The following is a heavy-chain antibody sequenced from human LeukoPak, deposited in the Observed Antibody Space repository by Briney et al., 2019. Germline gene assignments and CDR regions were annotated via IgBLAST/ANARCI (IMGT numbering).Heavy chain of an antibody. CDR2: ISYDGSNK. Sequence: GGSLRLSCAASGFTFSSYGMHWVRQAPGKGLXXXXXISYDGSNKYYADSVKGRFTISRDNSKNTLYLQMNSLRAEDTAVYYCAKGSIAVADVDYFDYWGQGTLVTVSS. D-gene: IGHD6-19*01. CDR3: AKGSIAVADVDYFDY. CDR1: GFTFSSYG. V-gene: IGHV3-30*18. J-gene: IGHJ4*02.